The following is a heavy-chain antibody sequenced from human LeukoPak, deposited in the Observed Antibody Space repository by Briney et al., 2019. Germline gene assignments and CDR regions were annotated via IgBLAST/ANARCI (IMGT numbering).Heavy chain of an antibody. V-gene: IGHV4-34*01. J-gene: IGHJ5*02. Sequence: SETLSLTCAVYGGSFSGYYWSWIRQPPGKGLEWIGEINHSGSTNYNPSLKSRVTMSVDTSKNQFSLKLSSVTAADTAVYYCARARIAVTGTGVNLDWFDPWGQGTLVTVSS. D-gene: IGHD6-19*01. CDR3: ARARIAVTGTGVNLDWFDP. CDR2: INHSGST. CDR1: GGSFSGYY.